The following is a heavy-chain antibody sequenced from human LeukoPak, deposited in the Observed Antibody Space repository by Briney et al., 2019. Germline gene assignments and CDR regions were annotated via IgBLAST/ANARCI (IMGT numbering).Heavy chain of an antibody. D-gene: IGHD4-17*01. Sequence: LRLSCAASGFTFSDYYMSWIRQPPGKGLEWIGYIYYSGSTNYNPSLKSRVTISVDTSKNQFSLKLSSVTAADTAVYYCARKGDYGDFYFDYWGQGTLVTVSS. J-gene: IGHJ4*02. CDR1: GFTFSDYY. V-gene: IGHV4-59*08. CDR2: IYYSGST. CDR3: ARKGDYGDFYFDY.